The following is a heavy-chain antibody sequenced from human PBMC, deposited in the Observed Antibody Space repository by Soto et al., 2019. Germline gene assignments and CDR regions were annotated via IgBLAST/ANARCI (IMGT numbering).Heavy chain of an antibody. CDR3: ASLGDSGDYGQDAFDI. V-gene: IGHV1-18*01. CDR2: ISAYNGNT. Sequence: QVQLVQSGAEVKKPGASVKVSCKASGYTFTSYGISWVRQAPGQGLEWMGWISAYNGNTNYAQKLQGRVTMTTDTPTRTADMELRSRRSDDTAVYYGASLGDSGDYGQDAFDIWGQGTMVTVSS. J-gene: IGHJ3*02. CDR1: GYTFTSYG. D-gene: IGHD4-17*01.